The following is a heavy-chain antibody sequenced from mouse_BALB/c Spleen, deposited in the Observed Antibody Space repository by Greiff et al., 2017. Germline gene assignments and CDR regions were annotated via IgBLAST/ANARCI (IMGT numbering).Heavy chain of an antibody. CDR3: ARFYYPYYAMDY. Sequence: VQLQESGPGLVAPSQSLSITCTVSGFSLTSYGVHWVRQPPGKGLEWLGVIWAGGSTNYNSALMSRLSISKDNSKSQVFLKMNSLQTDDTAMYYCARFYYPYYAMDYWGQGTSVTVSS. CDR2: IWAGGST. J-gene: IGHJ4*01. V-gene: IGHV2-9*02. D-gene: IGHD2-1*01. CDR1: GFSLTSYG.